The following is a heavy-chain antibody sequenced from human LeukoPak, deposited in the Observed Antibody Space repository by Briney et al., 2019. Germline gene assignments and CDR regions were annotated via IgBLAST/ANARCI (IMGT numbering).Heavy chain of an antibody. CDR3: ARVLYYYGSGSTQKGFHYYYYGMDV. CDR1: GDSVSSNSAA. Sequence: SQTLSLTCAISGDSVSSNSAAWNWIRQSPSRGLEWLGRTYYRSKLYNDYAVSVKSRITINPDTSKNQFSLQLNSVTPEDTAVYYCARVLYYYGSGSTQKGFHYYYYGMDVWGKGTTVTVSS. V-gene: IGHV6-1*01. J-gene: IGHJ6*04. CDR2: TYYRSKLYN. D-gene: IGHD3-10*01.